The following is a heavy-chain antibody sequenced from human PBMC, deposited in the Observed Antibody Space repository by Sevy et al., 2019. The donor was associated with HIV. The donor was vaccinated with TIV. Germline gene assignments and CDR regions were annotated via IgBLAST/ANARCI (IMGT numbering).Heavy chain of an antibody. CDR1: GYSISSGYH. Sequence: SETLPLTCAVSGYSISSGYHWGWFRQPPGKGLEWLASIYHSGGSSYNPSLKSRLTISLDGPNNQFSLKLASLTAADTAVYYCARDLGSGGNSDYWGQGTLVTVSS. V-gene: IGHV4-38-2*02. D-gene: IGHD2-21*01. J-gene: IGHJ4*02. CDR3: ARDLGSGGNSDY. CDR2: IYHSGGS.